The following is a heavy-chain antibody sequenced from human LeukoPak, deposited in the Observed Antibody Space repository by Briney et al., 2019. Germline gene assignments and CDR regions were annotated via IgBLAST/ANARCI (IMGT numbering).Heavy chain of an antibody. CDR2: IWYDGSNK. D-gene: IGHD6-13*01. Sequence: GGSLRLSCAASGFTFSSYGMHWVRQAPGKGLEWVAVIWYDGSNKYYADSVKGRFTISRDNSKNTLYLQMNSLRAEDTAVYYCARDPAPRAAAGTGFDYWGQGALVTVSS. CDR1: GFTFSSYG. V-gene: IGHV3-33*08. J-gene: IGHJ4*02. CDR3: ARDPAPRAAAGTGFDY.